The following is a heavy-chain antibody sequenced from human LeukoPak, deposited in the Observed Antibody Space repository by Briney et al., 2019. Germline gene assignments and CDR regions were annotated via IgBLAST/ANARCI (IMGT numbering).Heavy chain of an antibody. CDR2: INPSSGST. Sequence: ASVKVSYKASGYSFTSYYIHWVRQVPGQGPEWMGIINPSSGSTNYAQKFQGRITMTSDTSTNTVYMEVSSLRSDDTAMYYCARGPGEGTRSSYDFWSGYSTSDYWGQGTLVTVSS. J-gene: IGHJ4*02. CDR1: GYSFTSYY. V-gene: IGHV1-46*01. D-gene: IGHD3-3*01. CDR3: ARGPGEGTRSSYDFWSGYSTSDY.